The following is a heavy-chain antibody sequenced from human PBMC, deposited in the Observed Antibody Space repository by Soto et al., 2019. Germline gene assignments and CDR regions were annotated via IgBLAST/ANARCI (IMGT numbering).Heavy chain of an antibody. J-gene: IGHJ4*02. Sequence: ALETLSLPRTVSGGPLSRGGYHLSWIRQHPGKGLEWIGYIYYSGSTYYNPSLKSRVTISVDTSKNQFSLKLSSVTAADTAVYYCAVDCSSTSCYLNWGQGTLVTVSS. V-gene: IGHV4-31*03. CDR2: IYYSGST. CDR3: AVDCSSTSCYLN. D-gene: IGHD2-2*01. CDR1: GGPLSRGGYH.